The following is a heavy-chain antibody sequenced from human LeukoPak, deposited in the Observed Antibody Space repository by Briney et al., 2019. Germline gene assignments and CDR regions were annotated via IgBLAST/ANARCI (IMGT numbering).Heavy chain of an antibody. CDR2: ISWNSGSI. V-gene: IGHV3-9*01. CDR1: GFTFDDYA. J-gene: IGHJ4*02. Sequence: GRSLRLSCAASGFTFDDYAMHWVRQAPGKGLEWVSGISWNSGSIGYADSVKGRFTISRDNAKNSLYLQMNSLRAEDTALYYCAKEIVGASALDYWGQGTLVTVSS. D-gene: IGHD1-26*01. CDR3: AKEIVGASALDY.